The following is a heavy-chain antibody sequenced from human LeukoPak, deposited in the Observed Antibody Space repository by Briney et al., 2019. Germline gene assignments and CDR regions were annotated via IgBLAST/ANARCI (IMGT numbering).Heavy chain of an antibody. V-gene: IGHV3-48*01. CDR2: ISSSSSTI. J-gene: IGHJ4*02. CDR1: GFTFSSYS. Sequence: GGSLRLSCAASGFTFSSYSKKWVRQAPGKGLEWVSYISSSSSTIYYADSVKGRFTISRDNAKNSLYLQMNSLRAEDTAVYYCARDYDFWSGYPTYDYWGQGTLVTVSS. CDR3: ARDYDFWSGYPTYDY. D-gene: IGHD3-3*01.